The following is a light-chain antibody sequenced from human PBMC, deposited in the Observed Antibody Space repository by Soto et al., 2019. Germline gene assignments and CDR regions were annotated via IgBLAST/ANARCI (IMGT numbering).Light chain of an antibody. CDR3: TSYTITSPYV. CDR1: SSDIGRYNF. V-gene: IGLV2-14*01. Sequence: QSALTQPASMSGSPGQSITISCTGASSDIGRYNFVSWYQHHPGKAPKLIIYEATKRPSGVSYRFSGSKSGNTASLTISGFQAEDEADYYCTSYTITSPYVFGTGTKVTVL. J-gene: IGLJ1*01. CDR2: EAT.